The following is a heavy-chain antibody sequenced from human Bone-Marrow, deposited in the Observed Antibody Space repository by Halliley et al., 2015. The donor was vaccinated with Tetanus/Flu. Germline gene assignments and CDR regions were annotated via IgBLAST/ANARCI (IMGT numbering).Heavy chain of an antibody. CDR3: ARHEGGRAAAGNFDY. D-gene: IGHD6-13*01. V-gene: IGHV5-51*01. Sequence: IFVPGDSDIRYSPSFQGQVTISADKSISTAYLQWSSLKASDPAMYYCARHEGGRAAAGNFDYWGQGTLFTVSS. CDR2: FVPGDSDI. J-gene: IGHJ4*02.